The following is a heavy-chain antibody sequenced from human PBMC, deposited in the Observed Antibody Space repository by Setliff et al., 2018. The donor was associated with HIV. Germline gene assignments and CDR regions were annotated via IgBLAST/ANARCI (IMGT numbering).Heavy chain of an antibody. CDR1: GGSISSYY. J-gene: IGHJ3*02. CDR3: ARHWSLLDAFDI. V-gene: IGHV4-4*07. D-gene: IGHD1-26*01. Sequence: SETLSLTCTVSGGSISSYYWSWIRQPAGKGLEWIGRIYTSGSTNYNPSLKSRVTMSVDTSKNQFSLKLNSVTAADTAVYYCARHWSLLDAFDIWGQGTMVTVSS. CDR2: IYTSGST.